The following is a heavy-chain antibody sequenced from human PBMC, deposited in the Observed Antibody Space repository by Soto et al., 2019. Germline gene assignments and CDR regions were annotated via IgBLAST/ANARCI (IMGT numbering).Heavy chain of an antibody. CDR2: IFYSGRT. CDR3: ARDGEDNSAAPY. V-gene: IGHV4-30-4*01. CDR1: GDSISSGDYY. D-gene: IGHD6-25*01. J-gene: IGHJ4*02. Sequence: QVQLQESGPRLVKPSQTLSLTCTVSGDSISSGDYYWSWVRQPPGKGLEWIGYIFYSGRTHYNPSLKSRAPISADASKNQFSLMLSSVTAADTAVYFCARDGEDNSAAPYWGRGTLVTVSS.